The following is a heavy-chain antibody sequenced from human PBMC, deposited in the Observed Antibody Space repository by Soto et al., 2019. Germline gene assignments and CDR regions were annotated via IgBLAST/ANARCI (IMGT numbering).Heavy chain of an antibody. CDR2: IYYSGST. D-gene: IGHD2-8*01. CDR1: GGSISSSSYY. Sequence: SETLSLTCTVSGGSISSSSYYWGWIRQPPGKGLEGIGSIYYSGSTYYNPSLKSRVTISVDTSKNQFSLKLSSVTAADTAVYYCASTYCTNGVCYTAIYRANDAFDIWGQGTMVTVSS. V-gene: IGHV4-39*01. J-gene: IGHJ3*02. CDR3: ASTYCTNGVCYTAIYRANDAFDI.